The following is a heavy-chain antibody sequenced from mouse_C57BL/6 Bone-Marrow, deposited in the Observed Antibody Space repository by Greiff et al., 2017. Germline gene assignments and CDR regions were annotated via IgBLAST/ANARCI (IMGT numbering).Heavy chain of an antibody. CDR3: ARGYGSSPVAY. CDR1: GFNIKDYY. D-gene: IGHD1-1*01. CDR2: IDPAEGET. Sequence: VQLQQSGAELVKPGASVKLSCTASGFNIKDYYMTWVKQRTEQGLAWIGRIDPAEGETKYAPKFQGKANITADTSSNTAYLQLSSLTAEDTAGYDCARGYGSSPVAYWGQGTLVTVSA. V-gene: IGHV14-2*01. J-gene: IGHJ3*01.